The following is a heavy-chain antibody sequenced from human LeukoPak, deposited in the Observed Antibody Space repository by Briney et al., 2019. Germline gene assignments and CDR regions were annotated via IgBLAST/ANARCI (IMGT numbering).Heavy chain of an antibody. CDR1: GGSISSSSYY. J-gene: IGHJ4*02. V-gene: IGHV4-39*01. CDR2: IYYSGST. D-gene: IGHD3-22*01. CDR3: ARLSPMTPDY. Sequence: SETLSLTCLVSGGSISSSSYYWGWIRQPPGKGLEWIGSIYYSGSTYYNPSLKSRVTISVDTSKNQFSLKLSSVTAADTAVYYCARLSPMTPDYWGQGTLVTVSS.